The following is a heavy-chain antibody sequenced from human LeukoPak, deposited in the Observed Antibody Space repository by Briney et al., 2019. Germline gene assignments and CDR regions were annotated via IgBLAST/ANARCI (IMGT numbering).Heavy chain of an antibody. CDR3: ARAQWLAVGYYFDY. CDR2: ISTSSSYI. J-gene: IGHJ4*02. V-gene: IGHV3-21*01. CDR1: GFTFSSYW. D-gene: IGHD6-19*01. Sequence: GGSLRLSCAASGFTFSSYWMHWVRQAPGKGLEWVSLISTSSSYIYYADSVKGRFTISRDNAKNSLYLQMNSLRVEDTAVYYCARAQWLAVGYYFDYWGQGTLVTVSS.